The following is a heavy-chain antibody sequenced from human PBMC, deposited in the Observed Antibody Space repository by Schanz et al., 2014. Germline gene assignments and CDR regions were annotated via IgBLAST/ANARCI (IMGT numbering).Heavy chain of an antibody. CDR3: AKGMGYGSGGACYDYYYYGWEV. CDR1: GFTFGSYG. V-gene: IGHV3-23*01. D-gene: IGHD2-15*01. CDR2: ISGGGGTR. J-gene: IGHJ6*02. Sequence: EEQLLQSGGGLVQPGGSLRLSCAASGFTFGSYGMSWVRQGPGKGLEWGSGISGGGGTRNYSDSVKGRFPVFRDNYDNTLYLQMNSMSADDTAVFYCAKGMGYGSGGACYDYYYYGWEVWGQGTTVTVSS.